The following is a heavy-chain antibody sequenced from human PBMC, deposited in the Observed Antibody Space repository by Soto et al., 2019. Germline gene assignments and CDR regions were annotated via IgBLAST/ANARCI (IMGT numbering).Heavy chain of an antibody. CDR1: GGSISSSSYY. CDR3: ARLKLATSNWFDP. J-gene: IGHJ5*02. V-gene: IGHV4-39*01. Sequence: SATLSLTCPVSGGSISSSSYYWGWIRQPPGKGLEWIGSIYYSGSTYYNPSLKSRVTISVDTSKNQFSLKLSSVTAADTAVYYCARLKLATSNWFDPWGQGTLVTVS. CDR2: IYYSGST.